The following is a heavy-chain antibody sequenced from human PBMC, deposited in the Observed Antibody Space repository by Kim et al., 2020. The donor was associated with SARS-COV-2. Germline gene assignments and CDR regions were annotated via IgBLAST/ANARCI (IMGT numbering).Heavy chain of an antibody. CDR3: ARIAAAGLTGGSSNWFDP. CDR2: INHSGST. Sequence: SETLSLTCAVYGGSFSGYYWSWIRQPQGKGLEWIGEINHSGSTNYNPSLKSRVTISVDTSKNQFSLKLSSVTAADTAVYYCARIAAAGLTGGSSNWFDPWGQGTLVTVSS. D-gene: IGHD6-13*01. V-gene: IGHV4-34*01. CDR1: GGSFSGYY. J-gene: IGHJ5*02.